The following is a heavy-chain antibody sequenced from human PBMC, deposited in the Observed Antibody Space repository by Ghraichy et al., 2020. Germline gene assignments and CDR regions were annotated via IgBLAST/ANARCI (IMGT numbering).Heavy chain of an antibody. D-gene: IGHD5-24*01. J-gene: IGHJ6*02. Sequence: GSLRLSCAASGFTFSSYSMNWVRQAPGKGLEWVSYITSSSTIYYADSVKGRFTISRDNAKNSLYLQMNSLRDEDTAVYYCARGGWLHGVADVWGQGTTVTVSS. V-gene: IGHV3-48*02. CDR1: GFTFSSYS. CDR2: ITSSSTI. CDR3: ARGGWLHGVADV.